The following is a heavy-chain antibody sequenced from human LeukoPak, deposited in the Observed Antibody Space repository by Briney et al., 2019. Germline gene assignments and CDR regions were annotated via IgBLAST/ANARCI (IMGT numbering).Heavy chain of an antibody. V-gene: IGHV4-59*08. CDR1: GDSITRYY. Sequence: SETLSLTCSVSGDSITRYYWTWVRQPPGKGLEWIGYSYYRGSSNYHPSLRSRATVSVDPSKTQFSLHLNSVTAADTAVYYCARLLPDLRYDTSGRYTRSFDVWGQGTLVTVSS. CDR2: SYYRGSS. D-gene: IGHD3-22*01. CDR3: ARLLPDLRYDTSGRYTRSFDV. J-gene: IGHJ3*01.